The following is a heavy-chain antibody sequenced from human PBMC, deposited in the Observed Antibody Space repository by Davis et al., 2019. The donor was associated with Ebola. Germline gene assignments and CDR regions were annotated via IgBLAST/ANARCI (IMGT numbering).Heavy chain of an antibody. Sequence: GESLKISCAASGFTFSNAWMNWVRQAPGKGLEWVGRIKSKTDGGTTDYAAPVKGRFTISRDDSKNTLYLQMNSLRAEDTAVYYCARDYYSSGPTAYWGQGTLVTVSS. J-gene: IGHJ4*02. V-gene: IGHV3-15*07. CDR3: ARDYYSSGPTAY. CDR2: IKSKTDGGTT. D-gene: IGHD6-19*01. CDR1: GFTFSNAW.